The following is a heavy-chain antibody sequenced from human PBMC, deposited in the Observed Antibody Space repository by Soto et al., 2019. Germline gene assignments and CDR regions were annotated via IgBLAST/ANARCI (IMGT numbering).Heavy chain of an antibody. CDR1: GYTFTSYY. CDR2: INPSGGST. D-gene: IGHD1-26*01. CDR3: ARDPGTSGSYPLYYFDY. J-gene: IGHJ4*02. V-gene: IGHV1-46*01. Sequence: QVQLVQSGAEVKKPGASVKVSCKASGYTFTSYYMHWVRQAPGQGLEWMGIINPSGGSTSYAQKFQGRVTMTRDRSTSTVYMELSSLRSEDTAVYYCARDPGTSGSYPLYYFDYWGQGTLVTVSS.